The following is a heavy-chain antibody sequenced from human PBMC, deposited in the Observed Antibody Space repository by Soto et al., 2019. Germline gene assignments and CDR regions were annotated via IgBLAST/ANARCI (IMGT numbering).Heavy chain of an antibody. CDR1: GFTFSDYY. V-gene: IGHV3-11*01. J-gene: IGHJ4*02. CDR2: ISSSGSTI. CDR3: ARDNEYCSGGSCYREGYFDY. D-gene: IGHD2-15*01. Sequence: GGSLRLSCAASGFTFSDYYMSWIRQAPGKGLEWVSYISSSGSTIYYADSVKGRFTISRDNAKNSLYLQMNSLRAEDTAVYYCARDNEYCSGGSCYREGYFDYWGQGTLVTVSS.